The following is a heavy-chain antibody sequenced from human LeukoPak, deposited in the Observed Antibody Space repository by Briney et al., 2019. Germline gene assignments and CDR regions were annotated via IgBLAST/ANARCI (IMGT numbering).Heavy chain of an antibody. V-gene: IGHV4-34*01. CDR3: ASGGSSWYYYFDY. D-gene: IGHD6-13*01. J-gene: IGHJ4*02. CDR2: INHSGST. CDR1: GGSFSGYY. Sequence: PSETLSLTCAVYGGSFSGYYWSWIRQPPGKGLEWIGEINHSGSTNYNPSLKSRVTISVDTSKNQFSLKLSSVTAADTAVYYCASGGSSWYYYFDYWGQGTLVTVSS.